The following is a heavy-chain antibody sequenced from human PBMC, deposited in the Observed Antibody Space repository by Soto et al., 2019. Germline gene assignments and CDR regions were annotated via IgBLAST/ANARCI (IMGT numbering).Heavy chain of an antibody. J-gene: IGHJ5*02. CDR2: IYRTASP. D-gene: IGHD1-1*01. Sequence: KTSETLSLTCHVSHHSINSDYYWAWIRQSPGKGLEWIGSIYRTASPLYNPSLKSRVFISSDLPKNTFSLNVTSVTAADAAVYYCARRGRPRERYFDPWGQGTRVTVSS. V-gene: IGHV4-38-2*01. CDR1: HHSINSDYY. CDR3: ARRGRPRERYFDP.